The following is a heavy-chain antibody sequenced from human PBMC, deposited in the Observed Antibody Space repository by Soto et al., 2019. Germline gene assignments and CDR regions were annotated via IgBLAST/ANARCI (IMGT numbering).Heavy chain of an antibody. J-gene: IGHJ4*02. CDR3: ARTNGAYSNYFDY. V-gene: IGHV3-21*01. D-gene: IGHD2-8*01. CDR1: EFTFSNYD. CDR2: ISASSTYI. Sequence: GGSLRLSCAASEFTFSNYDMNWVRQAPGKGLEWVSSISASSTYIYYAESMKGRLTISRDNAKNSLYLQMNSLRVEDTAVYYCARTNGAYSNYFDYWGRGTLVTVSS.